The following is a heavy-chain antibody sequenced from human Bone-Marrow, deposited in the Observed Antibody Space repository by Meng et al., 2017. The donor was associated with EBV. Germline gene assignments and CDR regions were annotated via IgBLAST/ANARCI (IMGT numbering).Heavy chain of an antibody. CDR3: ARVRSSGYSSGWALGY. CDR1: GGSLSGDY. D-gene: IGHD6-19*01. V-gene: IGHV4-34*01. J-gene: IGHJ4*02. Sequence: QVQLQRGGAVLLKPSGSLSLTCAVYGGSLSGDYCSWIRQPPGKGLEWIGEINHSGSTNYNPSLKSRVTISVDTSKNQFSLKLSSVTAADTAVYYCARVRSSGYSSGWALGYWGQGTLVTVSS. CDR2: INHSGST.